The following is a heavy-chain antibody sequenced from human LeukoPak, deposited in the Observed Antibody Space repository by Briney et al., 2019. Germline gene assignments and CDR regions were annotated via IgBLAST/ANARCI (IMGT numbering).Heavy chain of an antibody. J-gene: IGHJ6*02. Sequence: ASVKVSCKASGYTFSSYDVSWVRQATGQGLEWMGWMNPNSGNTGYAQEFQGRVTMTRNTSISTVYMEVSGLRSEDTAVYYCARALSPTRYGMDVWGQGTTVTVSS. CDR2: MNPNSGNT. D-gene: IGHD2-2*01. V-gene: IGHV1-8*01. CDR1: GYTFSSYD. CDR3: ARALSPTRYGMDV.